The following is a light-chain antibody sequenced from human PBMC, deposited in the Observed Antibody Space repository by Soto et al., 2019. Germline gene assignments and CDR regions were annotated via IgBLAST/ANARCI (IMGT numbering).Light chain of an antibody. Sequence: QSALTQPPSVSGSPGQSVTISCTGSSSDVGSYNRVAWYQQPPGTAPKLMIYEVSNRPSGVSHRFSGSKSGNTASLTISDLQGEDEADYYCSSYTTNNTVVFGGGTKLTVL. V-gene: IGLV2-18*02. CDR3: SSYTTNNTVV. J-gene: IGLJ2*01. CDR2: EVS. CDR1: SSDVGSYNR.